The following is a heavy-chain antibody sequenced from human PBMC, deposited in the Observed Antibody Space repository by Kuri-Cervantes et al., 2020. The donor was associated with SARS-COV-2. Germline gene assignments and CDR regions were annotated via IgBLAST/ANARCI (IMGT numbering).Heavy chain of an antibody. V-gene: IGHV1-2*04. CDR3: ARHLFYNWNDEYYYYGMDV. Sequence: ASVKVSCKASGYTFTGYYMHWVRQAPGQGLVWMGWINPNSGGTNYAQKFQGWVTMTRDTSISTAYMELSRLRSDDTAVYYCARHLFYNWNDEYYYYGMDVWGQGTTVTVSS. CDR1: GYTFTGYY. J-gene: IGHJ6*02. D-gene: IGHD1-1*01. CDR2: INPNSGGT.